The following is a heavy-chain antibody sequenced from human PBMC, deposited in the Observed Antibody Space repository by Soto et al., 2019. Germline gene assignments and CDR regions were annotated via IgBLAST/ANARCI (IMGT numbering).Heavy chain of an antibody. V-gene: IGHV4-34*01. CDR2: INHSGST. D-gene: IGHD1-26*01. J-gene: IGHJ6*02. CDR1: GGSFSGYY. Sequence: SETLSLTCAGYGGSFSGYYWSWIRQPPGKGLEWIGEINHSGSTNYNPSLKSRVTISVDTSKNQFSLKLSSVTAADTAVYYCARGGVGAHYYYYYGMDVWGQGTTVTVSS. CDR3: ARGGVGAHYYYYYGMDV.